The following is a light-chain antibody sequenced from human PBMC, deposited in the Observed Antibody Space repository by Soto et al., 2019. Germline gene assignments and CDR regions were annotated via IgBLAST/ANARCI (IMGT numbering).Light chain of an antibody. V-gene: IGKV3-20*01. Sequence: EIVLTQSPGTLSLSPGEIATLSFSAAQSVGTRLAWYQHKTGQAPRLLISGASSRATGIPDRFTGSGSETSFTLTISRLEPEDFALYYCQHYQSGHPITFGQGTRLEIK. CDR1: QSVGTR. CDR2: GAS. CDR3: QHYQSGHPIT. J-gene: IGKJ5*01.